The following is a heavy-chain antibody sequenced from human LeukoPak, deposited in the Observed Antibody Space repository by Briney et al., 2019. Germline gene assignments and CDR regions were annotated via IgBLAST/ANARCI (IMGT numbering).Heavy chain of an antibody. V-gene: IGHV1-18*01. D-gene: IGHD1-1*01. Sequence: ASVKVSCKASGYTFTSYAINWVRQAPGQGLEWMGWISVNNGNTNYVQKFQGRVTMTTDTSTSTAYMELRSLRSDDTAVYYCARVVSGTIPYYYYYGMDVWGQGTTVTVSS. J-gene: IGHJ6*02. CDR1: GYTFTSYA. CDR3: ARVVSGTIPYYYYYGMDV. CDR2: ISVNNGNT.